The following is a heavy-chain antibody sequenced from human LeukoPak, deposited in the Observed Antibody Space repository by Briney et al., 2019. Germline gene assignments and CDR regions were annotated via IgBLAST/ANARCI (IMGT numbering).Heavy chain of an antibody. J-gene: IGHJ6*02. CDR1: GGSISSYY. CDR3: ARVSYCSSTSCLYYYYGMDV. V-gene: IGHV4-59*01. D-gene: IGHD2-2*01. Sequence: PSETLSLTCTVSGGSISSYYWSWIRQPPGKGLEWIGYIYYSGSTNYNPSLKSRVTISVDTSKNQFSLKLSSVTAADTAVYYCARVSYCSSTSCLYYYYGMDVWGQGTTVTVSS. CDR2: IYYSGST.